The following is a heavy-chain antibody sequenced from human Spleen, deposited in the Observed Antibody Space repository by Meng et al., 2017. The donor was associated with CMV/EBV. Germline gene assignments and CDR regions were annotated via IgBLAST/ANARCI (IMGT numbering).Heavy chain of an antibody. J-gene: IGHJ6*02. D-gene: IGHD3-3*01. CDR1: GYIFTSHD. CDR2: ISAYNGNT. Sequence: ASVKVSCKASGYIFTSHDINWVRQAPGQGLEWMGWISAYNGNTNYVQKLQGRVTMTTDTSTSTAYMELGSLRSDDTAVYYCARIEGYDFWSGYSLVDVWGQGTTVTVSS. V-gene: IGHV1-18*01. CDR3: ARIEGYDFWSGYSLVDV.